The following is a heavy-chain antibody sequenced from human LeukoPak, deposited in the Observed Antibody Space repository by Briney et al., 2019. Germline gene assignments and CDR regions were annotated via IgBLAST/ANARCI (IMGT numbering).Heavy chain of an antibody. V-gene: IGHV1-2*02. Sequence: ASVKVSCKASGGTFSSYAISWMRQAPGQGLEWMGWINPNSGGTNYAQKFQGRVTMTRDTSISTAYMELSRLRSDDTAVYYCVQEENSDIWGQGTMVTVSS. D-gene: IGHD4-23*01. CDR2: INPNSGGT. CDR1: GGTFSSYA. CDR3: VQEENSDI. J-gene: IGHJ3*02.